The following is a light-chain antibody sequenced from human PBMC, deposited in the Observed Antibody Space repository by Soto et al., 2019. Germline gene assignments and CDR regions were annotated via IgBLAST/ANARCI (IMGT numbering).Light chain of an antibody. V-gene: IGKV1-5*03. Sequence: DIQMTQSPSTLSASVGDRVTITCRASQSISSWLAWYQQKPGKAPKLLIYKASSLESGVPSRFSGSGSGTEFTLTISSLQPDDFATYHCQQYNTGGFTFGPGNKVDIK. CDR2: KAS. J-gene: IGKJ3*01. CDR1: QSISSW. CDR3: QQYNTGGFT.